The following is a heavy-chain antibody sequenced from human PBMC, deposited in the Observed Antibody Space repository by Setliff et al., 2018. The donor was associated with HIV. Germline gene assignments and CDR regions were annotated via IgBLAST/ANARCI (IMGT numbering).Heavy chain of an antibody. D-gene: IGHD3-3*01. CDR2: INHSGST. V-gene: IGHV4-34*01. J-gene: IGHJ4*02. Sequence: SETLSLTCAVYGGSFSVYYWSWIRQPPGKGLEWIGEINHSGSTNYNPSLKSRVTISVDTSKNQFSLKLSSVTAADTAVYYCASSNNFWSGLDYWGQGTLVTVSS. CDR1: GGSFSVYY. CDR3: ASSNNFWSGLDY.